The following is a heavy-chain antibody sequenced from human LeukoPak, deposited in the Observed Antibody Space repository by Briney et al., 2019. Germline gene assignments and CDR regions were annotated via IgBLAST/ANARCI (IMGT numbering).Heavy chain of an antibody. J-gene: IGHJ4*02. V-gene: IGHV1-8*01. CDR2: MSSNSGNT. CDR3: ARGPPNWGYDY. D-gene: IGHD7-27*01. CDR1: GYTFTSYD. Sequence: ASVKVSCKASGYTFTSYDINWVRQATGQGLEWMGWMSSNSGNTGYAQKFQGRVTMTRSTSMSTAYMGLSSLRSEDTAVYYCARGPPNWGYDYWGQGTLVTVSS.